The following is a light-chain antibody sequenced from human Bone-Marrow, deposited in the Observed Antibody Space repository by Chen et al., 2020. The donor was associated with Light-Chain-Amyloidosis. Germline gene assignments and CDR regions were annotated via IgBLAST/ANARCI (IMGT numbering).Light chain of an antibody. J-gene: IGLJ3*02. CDR1: NIGIKS. CDR2: YNN. Sequence: SYVLPQPPSVSVAPGETARVTCGANNIGIKSVHWYQQKPGQAPVLVIYYNNDRPSGIPERCSGSNSGSTATLTGSGVEAGDEADYYCQGGDGDSDQQVVFGRGTMLTVL. V-gene: IGLV3-21*04. CDR3: QGGDGDSDQQVV.